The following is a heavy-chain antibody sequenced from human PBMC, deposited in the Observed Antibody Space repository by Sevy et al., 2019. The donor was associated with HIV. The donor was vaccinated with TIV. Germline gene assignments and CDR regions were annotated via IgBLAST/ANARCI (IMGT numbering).Heavy chain of an antibody. CDR3: ATTREYYEDNSGYLDY. CDR1: GKNLNDLP. CDR2: FDPEDGER. D-gene: IGHD3-16*01. Sequence: ASVKVSCKVSGKNLNDLPMHCVRQAPGKGLEWMGRFDPEDGERIYAQKFQGRVTMTEDTSRDTAYMELNSLRSEDTAMYYCATTREYYEDNSGYLDYWGQGILVTVSS. J-gene: IGHJ4*02. V-gene: IGHV1-24*01.